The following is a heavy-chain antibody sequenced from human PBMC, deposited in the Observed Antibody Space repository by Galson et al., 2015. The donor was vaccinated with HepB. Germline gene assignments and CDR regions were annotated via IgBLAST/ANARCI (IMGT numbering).Heavy chain of an antibody. J-gene: IGHJ4*02. CDR3: ARERYGSGSYSYFDY. CDR1: GFTFSSYS. V-gene: IGHV3-48*01. CDR2: IGSGGSTT. Sequence: SLRLSCAASGFTFSSYSMNWVRQAPGKGLEWVSYIGSGGSTTYYEDSVKGRFTISRDNAKNSLYLQMNSLRAEDTAVYYCARERYGSGSYSYFDYWGQGTLVTVSS. D-gene: IGHD3-10*01.